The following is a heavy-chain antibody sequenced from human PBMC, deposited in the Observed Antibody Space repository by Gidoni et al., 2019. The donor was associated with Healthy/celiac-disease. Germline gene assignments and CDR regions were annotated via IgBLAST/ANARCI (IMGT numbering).Heavy chain of an antibody. CDR3: AREGGTYGMDV. CDR2: IYYSGST. CDR1: GGSISSYY. V-gene: IGHV4-59*01. Sequence: QVQLQESGPGLVKPSETLSLTCTVSGGSISSYYWSWIRQPPGKGLEWIGYIYYSGSTNYNPSLKSRVTISVDTSKNQFSLKLSSVTAADTAVYYCAREGGTYGMDVWGQGTTVTVSS. D-gene: IGHD1-1*01. J-gene: IGHJ6*02.